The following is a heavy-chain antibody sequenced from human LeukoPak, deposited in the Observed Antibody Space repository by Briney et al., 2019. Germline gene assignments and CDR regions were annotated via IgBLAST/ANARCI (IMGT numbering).Heavy chain of an antibody. J-gene: IGHJ4*02. CDR3: AKDPYYDILTGVDY. CDR2: ISGSGGST. CDR1: GLSVSSNY. D-gene: IGHD3-9*01. V-gene: IGHV3-23*01. Sequence: GGSLRLSCVASGLSVSSNYMSWVRQAPGKGLEWVSAISGSGGSTYYADSVKGRFTISRDNSKNTLYLQMNSLRAEDTAVYYCAKDPYYDILTGVDYWGQGTLVTVSS.